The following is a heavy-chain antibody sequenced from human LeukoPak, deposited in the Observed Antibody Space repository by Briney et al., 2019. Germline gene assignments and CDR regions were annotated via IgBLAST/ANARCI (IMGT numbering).Heavy chain of an antibody. Sequence: PGRSLRLSCAASGFTFDDYAMHWVRQAPGKGLEWVSGISWNSGSIGYADSVKGRFTISRDNAKNSLYLQMNSLRAEDTALYYCAKDLRQGVVVPAAVDYWGQGTLVTVSS. V-gene: IGHV3-9*01. J-gene: IGHJ4*02. CDR2: ISWNSGSI. D-gene: IGHD2-2*01. CDR3: AKDLRQGVVVPAAVDY. CDR1: GFTFDDYA.